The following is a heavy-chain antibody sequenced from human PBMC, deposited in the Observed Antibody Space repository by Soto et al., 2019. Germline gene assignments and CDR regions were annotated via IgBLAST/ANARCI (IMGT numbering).Heavy chain of an antibody. CDR2: ISWDGGST. D-gene: IGHD6-19*01. Sequence: EVQLVESGGVVVQPGGSLRLSWAASGFTFDDYTMHWVRRAPGKGLAWVSLISWDGGSTYYADSVKGRCTISRDNSKNSLYLQMNSLRTEDTALYYCAKEGMGVDSSGWYYSYFQHWGQGTLVTVSS. CDR1: GFTFDDYT. V-gene: IGHV3-43*01. CDR3: AKEGMGVDSSGWYYSYFQH. J-gene: IGHJ1*01.